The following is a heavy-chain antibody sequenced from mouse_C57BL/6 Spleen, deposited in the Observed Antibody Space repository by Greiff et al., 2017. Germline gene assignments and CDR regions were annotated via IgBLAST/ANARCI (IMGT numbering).Heavy chain of an antibody. D-gene: IGHD2-2*01. CDR2: IYPRSGNP. CDR3: ARSTMVTTTPWYFDV. J-gene: IGHJ1*03. V-gene: IGHV1-81*01. CDR1: GYTFTSYG. Sequence: QVQLQQSGAELARPGASVKLSCKASGYTFTSYGISWVKQRTGQGLEWIGEIYPRSGNPYYNEKFKGKATLTADKSSSTAYMELRSLTSEDSAVYFCARSTMVTTTPWYFDVWGTGTTVTVSS.